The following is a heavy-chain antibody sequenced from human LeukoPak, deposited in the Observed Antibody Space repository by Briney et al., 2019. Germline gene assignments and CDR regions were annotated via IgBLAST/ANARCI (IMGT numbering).Heavy chain of an antibody. CDR3: AANCPFDY. CDR2: ISSSSSTI. J-gene: IGHJ4*02. D-gene: IGHD4/OR15-4a*01. CDR1: GFTFSSYS. Sequence: GGSLRLSCAASGFTFSSYSMNWVRQAPGKGLEWVSYISSSSSTIYYADSVKGRFTISRDNAKNSLYLQMNSLRAEDTAVYYCAANCPFDYWGQGTLVTVSP. V-gene: IGHV3-48*01.